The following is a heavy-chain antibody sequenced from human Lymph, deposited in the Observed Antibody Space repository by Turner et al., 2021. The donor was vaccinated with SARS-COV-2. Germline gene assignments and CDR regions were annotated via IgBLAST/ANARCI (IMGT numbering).Heavy chain of an antibody. J-gene: IGHJ6*02. D-gene: IGHD3-3*01. CDR2: FDPEDGET. Sequence: QVQLVQSGAEVKKPGAAVKVSCQVSGYTLTEVSMHWVRQAPGKGLEWMGGFDPEDGETIYAQKVQGRVTMTEDTSTDTAYMELSSLRSEDTAVYYCATGPYDFWSGPSPGYYGMDVWGQGTTVTVSS. CDR3: ATGPYDFWSGPSPGYYGMDV. V-gene: IGHV1-24*01. CDR1: GYTLTEVS.